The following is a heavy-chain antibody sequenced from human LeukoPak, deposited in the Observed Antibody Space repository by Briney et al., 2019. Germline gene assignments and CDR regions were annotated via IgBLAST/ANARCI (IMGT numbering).Heavy chain of an antibody. CDR2: INAGNGNT. Sequence: ASVNVSCKSSGYTFTSYAMHWVRQAPGQRREGMGWINAGNGNTKYSQKLQGRVTITSDTSASTAYMQLSSLRSEDTAVYYCARDTPPPTADSYRGSFDPWGQGTLVTVSS. CDR1: GYTFTSYA. J-gene: IGHJ5*02. V-gene: IGHV1-3*01. D-gene: IGHD4-17*01. CDR3: ARDTPPPTADSYRGSFDP.